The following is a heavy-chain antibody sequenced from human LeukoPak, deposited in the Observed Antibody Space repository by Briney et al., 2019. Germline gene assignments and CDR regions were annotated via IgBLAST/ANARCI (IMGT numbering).Heavy chain of an antibody. D-gene: IGHD3-22*01. J-gene: IGHJ4*02. CDR1: GYTFTSYG. CDR3: ARLRGDSSGYYLWGDEPSFDY. Sequence: ASVKVSCKASGYTFTSYGISWVRQAPGQGLEWMGWISAYNGNTNYAQKLQGRVTMNTDTSTSTAYMELRSLRSDDTAVYYCARLRGDSSGYYLWGDEPSFDYWGQGTLVTVSS. CDR2: ISAYNGNT. V-gene: IGHV1-18*01.